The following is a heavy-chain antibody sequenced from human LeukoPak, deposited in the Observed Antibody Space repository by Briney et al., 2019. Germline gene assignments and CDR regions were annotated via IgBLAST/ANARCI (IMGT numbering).Heavy chain of an antibody. J-gene: IGHJ4*02. Sequence: GGSLRLSCGASGFTFSSYAMSWVRQAPGKGLEWVSAISGSGGSTYYADSVKGRFTISRDNSKNTLYLQMNSLRAEDTAVYYCAKDPTYYYDSSGYYYAYWGQGTLVTVSS. D-gene: IGHD3-22*01. CDR2: ISGSGGST. CDR1: GFTFSSYA. CDR3: AKDPTYYYDSSGYYYAY. V-gene: IGHV3-23*01.